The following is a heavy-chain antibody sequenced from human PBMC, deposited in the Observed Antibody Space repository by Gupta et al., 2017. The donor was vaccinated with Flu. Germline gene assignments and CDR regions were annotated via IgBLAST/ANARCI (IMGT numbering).Heavy chain of an antibody. D-gene: IGHD1-1*01. J-gene: IGHJ3*02. CDR3: AREGGTSNIGNDAFDI. CDR2: ITGSGRTT. CDR1: GFTFSSSV. Sequence: EVQLMESGGGLVQPGGSQRLSCAASGFTFSSSVMIWVRQAPGKGPEWVSTITGSGRTTYYAGSVKGRFTISRDNSKNTLYLQMNSLRAEDTAVYYCAREGGTSNIGNDAFDIWGQGTMVTVSS. V-gene: IGHV3-23*01.